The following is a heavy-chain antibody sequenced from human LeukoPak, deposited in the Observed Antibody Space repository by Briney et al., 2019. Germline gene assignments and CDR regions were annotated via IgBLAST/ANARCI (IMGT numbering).Heavy chain of an antibody. CDR1: GGSISSSNW. Sequence: SETLSLTCAVSGGSISSSNWWSWVRQPPGKGLEWIGEIFHTGSTNYNPSLKSRVTISVDTSKNQFSLKLSSVTAADTAVYYCARSSPYDSSGYDYWGQGTLVTVSS. D-gene: IGHD3-22*01. J-gene: IGHJ4*02. CDR3: ARSSPYDSSGYDY. CDR2: IFHTGST. V-gene: IGHV4-4*02.